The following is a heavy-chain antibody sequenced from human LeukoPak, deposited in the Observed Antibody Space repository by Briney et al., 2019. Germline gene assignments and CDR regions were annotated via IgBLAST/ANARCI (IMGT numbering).Heavy chain of an antibody. CDR3: ARSGVKIAARPFDY. V-gene: IGHV1-18*01. Sequence: ASVKVSCKASGYTFTSYGIGWVRQAPRQGLEWMGWISAYNGNTNYAQKLQGRVTMTTDISTSTAYMELRSLRSDDTAVYYCARSGVKIAARPFDYWGQGTLVTVSS. J-gene: IGHJ4*02. D-gene: IGHD6-6*01. CDR1: GYTFTSYG. CDR2: ISAYNGNT.